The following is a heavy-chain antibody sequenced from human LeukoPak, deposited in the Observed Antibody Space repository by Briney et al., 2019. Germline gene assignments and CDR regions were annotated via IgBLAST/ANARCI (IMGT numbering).Heavy chain of an antibody. D-gene: IGHD3-22*01. CDR1: GGSISSGGYY. CDR2: IYYSGST. CDR3: ARGDSSGYYYGSSFDY. V-gene: IGHV4-61*08. J-gene: IGHJ4*02. Sequence: PSETLSLTCTVSGGSISSGGYYWSWIRQPPGKGLEWIGYIYYSGSTNYNPSLKSRVTISVDTSKNQFSLKLSSVTAADTAVYYCARGDSSGYYYGSSFDYWGQGTLVTVSS.